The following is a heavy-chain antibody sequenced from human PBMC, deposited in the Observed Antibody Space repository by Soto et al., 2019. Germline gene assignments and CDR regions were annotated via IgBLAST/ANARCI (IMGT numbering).Heavy chain of an antibody. CDR1: GFPFSSYG. D-gene: IGHD6-19*01. CDR3: AKDGSSGWYRTAYYFDY. Sequence: GGSLSLSCAASGFPFSSYGMHWVRQAPGKGLEWVAVISYDGSNKYYADSVKGRFTISRDNSKNTLYLQMNSLRAEDTAVYYCAKDGSSGWYRTAYYFDYWGQGTLVTVSS. CDR2: ISYDGSNK. V-gene: IGHV3-30*18. J-gene: IGHJ4*02.